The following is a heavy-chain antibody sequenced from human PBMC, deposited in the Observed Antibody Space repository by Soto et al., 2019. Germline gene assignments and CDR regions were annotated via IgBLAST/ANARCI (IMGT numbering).Heavy chain of an antibody. CDR3: AHSSTDLNHAMDV. CDR2: IYWDDDK. V-gene: IGHV2-5*02. CDR1: GLSLTTNGLS. Sequence: QITLKESGPPLVKPTQPLTLTCAFSGLSLTTNGLSVGWVRQPPGKALEWLALIYWDDDKRYSPSLKSRLTITRDTSKNQVVLTMTNMDPVDTATYYCAHSSTDLNHAMDVGGQGTTVSVSS. D-gene: IGHD3-3*01. J-gene: IGHJ6*02.